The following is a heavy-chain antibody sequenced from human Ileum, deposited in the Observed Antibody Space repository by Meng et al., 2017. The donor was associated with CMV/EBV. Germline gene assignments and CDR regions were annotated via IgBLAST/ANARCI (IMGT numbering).Heavy chain of an antibody. V-gene: IGHV2-5*02. Sequence: GFALASPAEGVGWIRQPPGKALEWIALLYWDGDRRLSPSLRNRLTITKDTSKNQVVLTLTNMDPADTGTYYCAHRPSTVSFYWYFDVWGRGTLVTVSS. CDR2: LYWDGDR. J-gene: IGHJ2*01. CDR3: AHRPSTVSFYWYFDV. D-gene: IGHD4-17*01. CDR1: GFALASPAEG.